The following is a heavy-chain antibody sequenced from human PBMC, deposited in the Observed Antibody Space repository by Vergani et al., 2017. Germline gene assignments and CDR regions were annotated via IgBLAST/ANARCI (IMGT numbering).Heavy chain of an antibody. V-gene: IGHV3-66*02. D-gene: IGHD1-1*01. CDR1: VFTVSSNY. CDR2: IYSGGST. J-gene: IGHJ3*02. Sequence: EVQLVESGGGLVQPGGSLRLSCAASVFTVSSNYMSWVRQAPGKGLEWVSVIYSGGSTYYADSVKGRFTISRDNSKNTLYLQMNSLRAEDTAVYYCARERQRGAVAFDIWGQGTMVTVSS. CDR3: ARERQRGAVAFDI.